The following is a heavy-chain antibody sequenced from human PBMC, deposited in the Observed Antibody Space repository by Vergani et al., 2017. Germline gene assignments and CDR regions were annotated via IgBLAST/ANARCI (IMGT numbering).Heavy chain of an antibody. J-gene: IGHJ6*02. D-gene: IGHD2-15*01. Sequence: EVQLVESGGGLVQPGGSLRLSCAASGFTFSSYEMNWVRQAPGKGLEWVSYISSSGSTIYYADSVKGRFTISRDNAKNSLYLQMNSLRAEDTAVYYCAREGGPYCSGGSCYYPTGYYGMDVWGQGTTVTVSS. CDR3: AREGGPYCSGGSCYYPTGYYGMDV. CDR1: GFTFSSYE. V-gene: IGHV3-48*03. CDR2: ISSSGSTI.